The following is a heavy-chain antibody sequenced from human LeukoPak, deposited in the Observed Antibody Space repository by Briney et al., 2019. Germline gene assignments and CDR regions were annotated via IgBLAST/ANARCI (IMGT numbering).Heavy chain of an antibody. Sequence: PGGSLRLSCAASGFTFSSYWMSWVRQAPGKGLEWVANIKQDGSEKYYVDSVKGRFTISRDNAKNSLYLQMNSLRAEDTAVYYCARGRYYDSSGFTLDLWGRGTLVTVSS. J-gene: IGHJ2*01. CDR1: GFTFSSYW. CDR2: IKQDGSEK. CDR3: ARGRYYDSSGFTLDL. V-gene: IGHV3-7*01. D-gene: IGHD3-22*01.